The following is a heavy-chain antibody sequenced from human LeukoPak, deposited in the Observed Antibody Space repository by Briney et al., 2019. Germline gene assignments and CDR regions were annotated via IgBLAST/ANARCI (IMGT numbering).Heavy chain of an antibody. D-gene: IGHD1-26*01. CDR1: GFTFDDYA. J-gene: IGHJ6*02. V-gene: IGHV3-20*04. CDR2: INWNGVST. CDR3: ARVGHGGATSSPGDV. Sequence: GGSLRLSCAASGFTFDDYAMSWVRQAPGKGLEWVSGINWNGVSTGYVDSVKGRFTISRDNAENSLYLQMNSLRAEDTALYYCARVGHGGATSSPGDVWGQGTTVIVSS.